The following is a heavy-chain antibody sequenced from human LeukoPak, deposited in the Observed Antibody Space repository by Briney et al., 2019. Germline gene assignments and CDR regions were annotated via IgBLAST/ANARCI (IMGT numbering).Heavy chain of an antibody. V-gene: IGHV3-7*01. CDR3: ARELSGVTGYTYGRGIDY. J-gene: IGHJ4*02. CDR1: RFPYNSFW. D-gene: IGHD5-18*01. Sequence: GGPLTLPCAASRFPYNSFWMIWVRQATEGGREWVANIKQEGSEKYYVDSVKGRFTITRDNAKTSLYLQMNSLRAEDTAVYYCARELSGVTGYTYGRGIDYWGQGTLVTVSS. CDR2: IKQEGSEK.